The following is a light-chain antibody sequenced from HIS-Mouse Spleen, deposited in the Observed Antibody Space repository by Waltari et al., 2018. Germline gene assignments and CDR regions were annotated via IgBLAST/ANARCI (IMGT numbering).Light chain of an antibody. CDR2: EGS. CDR3: CSYAGSSPYVV. CDR1: SSDVGSYNL. Sequence: QSALTQPASVSGSPGQSIPISCTGTSSDVGSYNLVPWYQQHPGKAPKLMIYEGSKRPSGVSNRFSGSKSGNTASLTISGLQAEDEADYYCCSYAGSSPYVVFGGGTKLTVL. J-gene: IGLJ2*01. V-gene: IGLV2-23*01.